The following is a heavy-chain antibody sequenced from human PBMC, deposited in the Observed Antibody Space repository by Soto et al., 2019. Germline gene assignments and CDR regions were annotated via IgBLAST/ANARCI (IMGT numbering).Heavy chain of an antibody. J-gene: IGHJ6*02. CDR1: GYTFASYA. CDR3: ARASIVVVVASYDSGMDV. V-gene: IGHV1-3*01. D-gene: IGHD2-15*01. Sequence: ASVKVSCKASGYTFASYAMHWVRQAPGQRLEWMGWINAGNGNTKYSQKFQGRVTITRDTSASTAYMELSSLRSEDTAVYYCARASIVVVVASYDSGMDVWGQGTTVTVSS. CDR2: INAGNGNT.